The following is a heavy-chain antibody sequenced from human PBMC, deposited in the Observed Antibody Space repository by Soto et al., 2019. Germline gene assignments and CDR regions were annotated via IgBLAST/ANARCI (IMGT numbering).Heavy chain of an antibody. J-gene: IGHJ4*02. Sequence: SETLSLTCTVSGGSMIAYYWNWMRQPPGKGLQWIGYTYYSGSTTYNPSLKSRVTISVDSSKSQFSLKLDSVTPADTAVYYCARVRGTAGKRYFDYWGPGTLVTVSS. CDR2: TYYSGST. V-gene: IGHV4-59*01. CDR3: ARVRGTAGKRYFDY. CDR1: GGSMIAYY. D-gene: IGHD6-13*01.